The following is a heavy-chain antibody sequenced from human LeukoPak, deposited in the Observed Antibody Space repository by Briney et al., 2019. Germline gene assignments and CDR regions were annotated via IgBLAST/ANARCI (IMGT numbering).Heavy chain of an antibody. Sequence: PSETLSLTCTVSGGSISSSSYYWGWIRQPPGKGLEWIGEINHSGSTNYNPSLKSRVTISVDTSKNQFSLKLSSVTAADTAVYYCAALSRMGVWGKGTTVTVSS. CDR3: AALSRMGV. V-gene: IGHV4-39*07. J-gene: IGHJ6*04. CDR1: GGSISSSSYY. CDR2: INHSGST. D-gene: IGHD6-13*01.